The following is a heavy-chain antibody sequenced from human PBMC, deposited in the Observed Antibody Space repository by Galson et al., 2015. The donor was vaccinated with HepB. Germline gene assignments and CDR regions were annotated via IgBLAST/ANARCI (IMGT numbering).Heavy chain of an antibody. CDR1: GFTFSSHG. J-gene: IGHJ4*02. CDR3: AREGDPHIYWSTLDF. D-gene: IGHD2-2*01. Sequence: SLRLSCAASGFTFSSHGMNWVRQAPGKGLEWVATIWVDGTNKFYADSVKGRFTISRDNSKNTLSLKMNSLRADETAVYYCAREGDPHIYWSTLDFWGQGILVTASS. CDR2: IWVDGTNK. V-gene: IGHV3-33*01.